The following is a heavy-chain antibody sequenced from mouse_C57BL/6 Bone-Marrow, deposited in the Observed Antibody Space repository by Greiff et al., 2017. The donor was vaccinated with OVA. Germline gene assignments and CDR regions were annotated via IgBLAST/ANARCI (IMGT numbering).Heavy chain of an antibody. CDR3: ARDYYGSSYEGY. CDR2: IYPGDGDT. Sequence: VQLQQSGPELVKPGASVKISCKASGYAFSSSWMNWVKQRPGKGLEWIGRIYPGDGDTNYNGKFKGKATLTADQSSSPAYMQLSSLPTEDSAVYVCARDYYGSSYEGYWGQGTTLTVSS. CDR1: GYAFSSSW. V-gene: IGHV1-82*01. J-gene: IGHJ2*01. D-gene: IGHD1-1*01.